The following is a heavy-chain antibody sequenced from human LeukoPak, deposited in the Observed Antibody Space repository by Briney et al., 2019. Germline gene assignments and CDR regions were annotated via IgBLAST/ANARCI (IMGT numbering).Heavy chain of an antibody. CDR1: GGSISSYY. D-gene: IGHD5-18*01. CDR3: AREHYSYGFAY. Sequence: SETVSLTCTVSGGSISSYYWNWIRQPPGKGLEWIGYIHYNEGTKYNPSLKSRVTISVDTSKNQISLNLNSVTAADTAVYYCAREHYSYGFAYWGQGTLVTVSS. V-gene: IGHV4-59*01. J-gene: IGHJ4*02. CDR2: IHYNEGT.